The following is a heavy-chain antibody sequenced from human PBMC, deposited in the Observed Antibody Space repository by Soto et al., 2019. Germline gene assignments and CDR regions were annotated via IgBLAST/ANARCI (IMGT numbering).Heavy chain of an antibody. D-gene: IGHD1-1*01. CDR3: ARHYPIGNNWNYFDY. J-gene: IGHJ4*02. Sequence: SETLSLTCTVSDGSISSYYWGWIRQPPGKGLEWIGYIFYTGNTNYNPSLKSRVTISIDTTKNQFSLKLSSVTAADTAVYYCARHYPIGNNWNYFDYWGQGTLVTVSS. CDR2: IFYTGNT. V-gene: IGHV4-59*08. CDR1: DGSISSYY.